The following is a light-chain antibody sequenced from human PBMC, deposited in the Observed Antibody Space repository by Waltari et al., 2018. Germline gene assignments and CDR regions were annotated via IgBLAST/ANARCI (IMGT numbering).Light chain of an antibody. J-gene: IGLJ2*01. CDR1: SSYVGGYDY. CDR2: DVT. V-gene: IGLV2-11*01. CDR3: CSYAGSYTHVV. Sequence: QSALTQPRSVSGSPGQSVTISCTGTSSYVGGYDYVSWYQHHPGKAPKLMIGDVTKRPSGVPDRFSGSKSGNTASLTISGLQAEDEADYYCCSYAGSYTHVVFGGGTKLTVL.